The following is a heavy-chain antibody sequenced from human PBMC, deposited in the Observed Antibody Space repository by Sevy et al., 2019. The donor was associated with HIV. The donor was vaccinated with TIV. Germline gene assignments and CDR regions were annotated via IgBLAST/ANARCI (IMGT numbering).Heavy chain of an antibody. J-gene: IGHJ4*02. CDR3: ARNPEG. CDR1: GFTFSSYA. CDR2: ISYDGSNK. V-gene: IGHV3-30*04. Sequence: GGSLRLSCAASGFTFSSYAMHWVRQAPGKGMEWVAVISYDGSNKYYADSVKGRFTISRDNSKNTLYLQMNSLRAEDMAVYYCARNPEGWGQGTLVTVSS.